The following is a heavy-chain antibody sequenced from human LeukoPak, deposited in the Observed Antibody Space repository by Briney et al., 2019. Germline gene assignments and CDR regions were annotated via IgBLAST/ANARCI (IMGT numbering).Heavy chain of an antibody. CDR2: INHSGST. CDR1: GGSFSGYY. J-gene: IGHJ5*02. V-gene: IGHV4-34*01. D-gene: IGHD3-16*02. CDR3: ARCGYDYVWGSYRHNWFDP. Sequence: SETLSLTCAVYGGSFSGYYWSWIRQPPGKGLEWIGEINHSGSTNYNPSLKSRVTISVDKSKTQFSLKLSSVTAADTAVYYCARCGYDYVWGSYRHNWFDPWGQGTLVTVSS.